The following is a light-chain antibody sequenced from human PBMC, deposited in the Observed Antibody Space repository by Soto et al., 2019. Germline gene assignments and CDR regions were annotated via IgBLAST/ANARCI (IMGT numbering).Light chain of an antibody. V-gene: IGKV1-39*01. CDR3: QQSYSTPRT. J-gene: IGKJ1*01. CDR2: ATS. CDR1: QSITNY. Sequence: DIQMTQSPSSLSASVGDRVTISCRASQSITNYLNWYQQKPGKAPKLLIFATSNLHSGVPSRFSGSGSGTDFTLIISSLQPEDFATYYCQQSYSTPRTFGQGTKVDIK.